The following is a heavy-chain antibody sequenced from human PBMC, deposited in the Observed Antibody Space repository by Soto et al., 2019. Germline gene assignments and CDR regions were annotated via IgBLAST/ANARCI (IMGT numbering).Heavy chain of an antibody. CDR2: ISDSGNNT. J-gene: IGHJ4*02. D-gene: IGHD4-17*01. V-gene: IGHV3-23*01. Sequence: GGSLRLSCAASGFTFSSYAMSWVRQAPGKGLEWVSTISDSGNNTYSADSVKGRFTISRDNSKNTLYLQMNGLRAEDTAVYYCARDRYGDPLWGQDDFDYWGQGTLVTVSS. CDR3: ARDRYGDPLWGQDDFDY. CDR1: GFTFSSYA.